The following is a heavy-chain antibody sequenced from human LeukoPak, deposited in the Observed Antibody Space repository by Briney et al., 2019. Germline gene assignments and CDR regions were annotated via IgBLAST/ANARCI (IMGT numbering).Heavy chain of an antibody. V-gene: IGHV3-30*04. CDR1: GFTFSSYA. D-gene: IGHD4-23*01. Sequence: GGSLRLSCAASGFTFSSYAMHWVRQAPGKGLEWVAVISYDGSNKYYADSVKGRFTISRDNSKNTLYLQMNSLRAEDTAVYYCARAPDYGGPYYFDYWAREPWSPSPQ. J-gene: IGHJ4*02. CDR2: ISYDGSNK. CDR3: ARAPDYGGPYYFDY.